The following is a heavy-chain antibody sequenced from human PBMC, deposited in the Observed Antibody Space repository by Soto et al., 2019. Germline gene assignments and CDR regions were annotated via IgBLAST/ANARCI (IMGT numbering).Heavy chain of an antibody. CDR3: AKDSLLHRFLFYY. CDR2: ISGSGGST. V-gene: IGHV3-23*01. J-gene: IGHJ4*02. Sequence: PGGSLRLSCAASGLTFSSYAMSCVRQAPGKGLEWVSAISGSGGSTYYADSVKGRFTISRDNSKNTLSLQMNSLRAEDTAVYYCAKDSLLHRFLFYYWAKRSQVTVSS. D-gene: IGHD3-10*01. CDR1: GLTFSSYA.